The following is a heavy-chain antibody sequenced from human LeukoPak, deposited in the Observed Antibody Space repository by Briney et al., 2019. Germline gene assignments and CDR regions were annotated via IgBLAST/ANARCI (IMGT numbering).Heavy chain of an antibody. V-gene: IGHV3-30-3*01. Sequence: PGRSLRLSCAASGFTFSSYAMHWVRQAPGKGLEGVAVISYDGSNKYYAVSVKGRFTISRDNSKNTLYLQMNSVRAEDTAVYYCAREDILNVDTAMAPFFDYWGQGTLVTVSS. CDR3: AREDILNVDTAMAPFFDY. D-gene: IGHD5-18*01. J-gene: IGHJ4*02. CDR2: ISYDGSNK. CDR1: GFTFSSYA.